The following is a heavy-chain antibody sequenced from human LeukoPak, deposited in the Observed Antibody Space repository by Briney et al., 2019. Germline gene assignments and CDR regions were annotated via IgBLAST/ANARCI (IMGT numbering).Heavy chain of an antibody. Sequence: QPGGSLRLSCAASGFTVNCNYMSWVRRAPGKGLEWVSVIYSGGSTYYADSVKGRFTISRDNSKNSLYLQMNSLRAEDTAVYYCANHYSDKTGYYHFDYWGQGTLVTVSS. CDR2: IYSGGST. CDR3: ANHYSDKTGYYHFDY. D-gene: IGHD3-22*01. V-gene: IGHV3-53*01. J-gene: IGHJ4*02. CDR1: GFTVNCNY.